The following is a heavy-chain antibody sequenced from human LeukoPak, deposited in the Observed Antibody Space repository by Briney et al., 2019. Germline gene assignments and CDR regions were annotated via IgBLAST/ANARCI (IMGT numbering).Heavy chain of an antibody. D-gene: IGHD1-14*01. J-gene: IGHJ3*01. CDR1: GFSFSSNS. CDR3: ARDHHGIHSAFDV. Sequence: GESLRLSCAASGFSFSSNSMHWVRQAPGKGLEWVSSISSGSTYKYYADSVKGRFTISRDNAKNSLYLQMDSLRAEDAAVYYCARDHHGIHSAFDVWGQGTMVTVS. V-gene: IGHV3-21*01. CDR2: ISSGSTYK.